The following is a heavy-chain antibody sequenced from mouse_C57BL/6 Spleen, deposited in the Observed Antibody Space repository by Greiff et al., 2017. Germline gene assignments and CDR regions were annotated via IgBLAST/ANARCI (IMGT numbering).Heavy chain of an antibody. V-gene: IGHV1-82*01. CDR3: ASYGNLYYAMDY. J-gene: IGHJ4*01. CDR1: GYAFSSSW. Sequence: VKLMESGPELVKPGASVKISCKASGYAFSSSWMNWVKQRPGKGLEWIGRIYPGDGDTNYNGKFKGKATLTADKSSSTAYMQLSSLTSEDSAVYFCASYGNLYYAMDYWGQGTSVTVSS. CDR2: IYPGDGDT. D-gene: IGHD2-1*01.